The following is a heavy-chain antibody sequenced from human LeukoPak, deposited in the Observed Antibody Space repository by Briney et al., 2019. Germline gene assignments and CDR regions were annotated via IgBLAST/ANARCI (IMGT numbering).Heavy chain of an antibody. CDR3: ARRGRITMVRGVGYFDY. Sequence: GGSLRLSCAASGFTFSSYWTSWVRQAPGKGLEWVANIKQDGSAKYYVDSVKGRFTISRDNAKNSLYLQMNSLRAEDTAVYYCARRGRITMVRGVGYFDYWGQGTLVTVSS. CDR1: GFTFSSYW. V-gene: IGHV3-7*01. J-gene: IGHJ4*02. CDR2: IKQDGSAK. D-gene: IGHD3-10*01.